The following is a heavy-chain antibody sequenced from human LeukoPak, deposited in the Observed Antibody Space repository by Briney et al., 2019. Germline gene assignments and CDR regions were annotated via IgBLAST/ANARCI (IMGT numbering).Heavy chain of an antibody. J-gene: IGHJ4*02. D-gene: IGHD6-19*01. CDR2: IKQDGSEK. V-gene: IGHV3-7*01. CDR1: GFTFSSYR. Sequence: GGSLRLSCAASGFTFSSYRMSWVRQAPGKGLEWVANIKQDGSEKYYVDSVKGRFTISRDNAKNSLYLQMNSLRAEDTAVYYCARDPSSGWYGITFDYWGQGTLVTVSS. CDR3: ARDPSSGWYGITFDY.